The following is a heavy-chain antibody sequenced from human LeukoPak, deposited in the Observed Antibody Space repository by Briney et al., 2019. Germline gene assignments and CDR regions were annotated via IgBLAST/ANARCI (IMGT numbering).Heavy chain of an antibody. CDR2: ITSSSSHI. D-gene: IGHD4-11*01. CDR3: ARVKMGARVTTFHYYCMDV. CDR1: GFTFSSYS. Sequence: GGSLRLSCEASGFTFSSYSMDWARQAPGKGLERVSSITSSSSHIYYADSVKGRFTISRDNAKNSVYLQMNSLRAEDTAVYYCARVKMGARVTTFHYYCMDVWGVGTTVTVSS. V-gene: IGHV3-21*06. J-gene: IGHJ6*03.